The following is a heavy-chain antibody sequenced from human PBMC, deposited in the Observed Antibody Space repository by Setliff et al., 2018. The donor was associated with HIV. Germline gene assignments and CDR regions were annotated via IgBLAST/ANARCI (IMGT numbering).Heavy chain of an antibody. Sequence: PSETLSLTCTVSGGSIRNGLYYWHWLRQPPGKGLEWIGSVSYSGSTYYKPSLKSRVTISVDTSKNQFSLRLSSVTAADRAVYYCARGGGPDTNFDLWGQGTLVTVSS. V-gene: IGHV4-39*07. D-gene: IGHD5-18*01. J-gene: IGHJ4*02. CDR1: GGSIRNGLYY. CDR3: ARGGGPDTNFDL. CDR2: VSYSGST.